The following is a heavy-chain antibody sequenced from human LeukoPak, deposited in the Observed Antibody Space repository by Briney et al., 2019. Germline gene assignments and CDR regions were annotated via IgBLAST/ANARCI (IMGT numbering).Heavy chain of an antibody. CDR1: GITFSTFW. D-gene: IGHD3-22*01. CDR3: ARGGYYDSSGYYRGEVDY. CDR2: INSDGSST. V-gene: IGHV3-74*01. Sequence: GGSLRLSCAASGITFSTFWMHWVRQAPGKGLVWISRINSDGSSTTYADSVKGRFTISRDNAKNTLYLQMNSLRAEDTAVYYCARGGYYDSSGYYRGEVDYWGQGTLVTVSS. J-gene: IGHJ4*02.